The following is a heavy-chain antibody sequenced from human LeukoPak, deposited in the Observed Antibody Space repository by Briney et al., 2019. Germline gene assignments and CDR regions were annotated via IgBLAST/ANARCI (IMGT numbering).Heavy chain of an antibody. V-gene: IGHV3-15*01. Sequence: GGSLRLSCAASGFTFSDAWMTWVRQAPGKGLEWVGRIKSRTDGGTTDYAAPVKGRFTMSRDDSKNTLYLQMNSLKTEDTAVYYCTRGGSYCYYFHYWGQGTLVTVSS. J-gene: IGHJ4*02. CDR1: GFTFSDAW. D-gene: IGHD1-26*01. CDR2: IKSRTDGGTT. CDR3: TRGGSYCYYFHY.